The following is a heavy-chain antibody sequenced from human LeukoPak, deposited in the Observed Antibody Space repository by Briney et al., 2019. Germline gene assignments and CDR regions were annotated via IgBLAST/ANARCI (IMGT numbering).Heavy chain of an antibody. CDR3: ARKRSSGWYVGAFDI. CDR2: IYYSGST. Sequence: SEPLSLTCTVSGGSISSYYWSWIRQPPGKGLEWMGYIYYSGSTNYNPSLKNRVTITVNTPKNHFPLKLSSVTAAETAVYYCARKRSSGWYVGAFDIWGQGTMVTVSS. J-gene: IGHJ3*02. D-gene: IGHD6-19*01. V-gene: IGHV4-59*08. CDR1: GGSISSYY.